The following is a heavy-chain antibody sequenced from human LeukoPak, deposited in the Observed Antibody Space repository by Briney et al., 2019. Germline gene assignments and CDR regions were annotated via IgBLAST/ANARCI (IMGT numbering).Heavy chain of an antibody. J-gene: IGHJ4*02. CDR1: GFTFDSNC. V-gene: IGHV3-53*01. CDR3: ARGDDSGYYDYFDY. D-gene: IGHD3-22*01. CDR2: IYTGGST. Sequence: GGSLRLSCAASGFTFDSNCLSWVRQAPGKGLEWVSTIYTGGSTYYAASVKGRFTISRDFSKNTVFLHMNSLRAEDTAMYYCARGDDSGYYDYFDYWGQGALVTVSS.